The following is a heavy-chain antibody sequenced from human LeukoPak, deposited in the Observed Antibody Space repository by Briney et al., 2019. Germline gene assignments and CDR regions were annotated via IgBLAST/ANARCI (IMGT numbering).Heavy chain of an antibody. D-gene: IGHD6-19*01. J-gene: IGHJ5*02. CDR3: ASLYSSGEHNWFDP. V-gene: IGHV1-2*06. CDR1: GYTFTDYY. Sequence: GASVKVSCRASGYTFTDYYLHWVRQAPGQGLEWVGRINPNSGGTNYEQKFQGRVTMTRDTSIRTAYMELSRLRSDDTAVYYCASLYSSGEHNWFDPWGQGTLVAVSS. CDR2: INPNSGGT.